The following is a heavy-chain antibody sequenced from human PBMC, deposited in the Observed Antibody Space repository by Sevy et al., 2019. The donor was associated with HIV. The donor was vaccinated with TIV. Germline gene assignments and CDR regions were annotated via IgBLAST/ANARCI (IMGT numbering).Heavy chain of an antibody. CDR1: GFTFSKYP. CDR3: VRDGGCSSSSCLLYFDY. CDR2: ISSSSNYI. Sequence: GGSLRLSCVVSGFTFSKYPMNWVRQAPGKGLEWVSSISSSSNYIYYGDSVKGRFTSSRDNAKNSLYQQMNSLRADDTAVYYCVRDGGCSSSSCLLYFDYWGQGILVTVSS. V-gene: IGHV3-21*01. J-gene: IGHJ4*02. D-gene: IGHD2-15*01.